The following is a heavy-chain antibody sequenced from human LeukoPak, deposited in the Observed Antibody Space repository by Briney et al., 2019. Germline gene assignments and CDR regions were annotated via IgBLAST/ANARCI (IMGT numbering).Heavy chain of an antibody. D-gene: IGHD3-10*01. J-gene: IGHJ4*02. CDR3: ARARPLLWFGEFDY. CDR1: GYTFTGYY. Sequence: ASVKVSCKASGYTFTGYYMHWVRQAPGQGLEWMGWINPNSGGTNYAQKFQGRVTMTRDTSISTAYMELSRLRSDDTAVYYCARARPLLWFGEFDYWGQGTLVTVSS. CDR2: INPNSGGT. V-gene: IGHV1-2*02.